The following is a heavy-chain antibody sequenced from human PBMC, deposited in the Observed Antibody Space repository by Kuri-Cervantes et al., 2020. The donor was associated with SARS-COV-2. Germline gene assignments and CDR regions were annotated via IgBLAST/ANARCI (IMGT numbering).Heavy chain of an antibody. D-gene: IGHD4-23*01. CDR1: GFTFSKYW. V-gene: IGHV3-7*01. CDR3: ATPAPEYGGNSGGWVF. Sequence: GGSLRLSCAASGFTFSKYWMNWVRQAPGKGLEWVANIQEDGNEKYYVDSVKGRFTISRDNARNSLDLLLKSLRVEDTAVYYCATPAPEYGGNSGGWVFWGQGTLVTVSS. CDR2: IQEDGNEK. J-gene: IGHJ4*02.